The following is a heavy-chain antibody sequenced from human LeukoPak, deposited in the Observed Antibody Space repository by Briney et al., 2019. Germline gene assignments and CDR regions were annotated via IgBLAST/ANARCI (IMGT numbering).Heavy chain of an antibody. Sequence: SVTVSCKASGGTFSSHAISWVRQAPGQGLEWMGGIIPFFGTANYAQQFQGRVTITADESTSTAYMELSSLRSEDTAVYYCARSVSGSYSDYYYYMDVWGKGATVTVSS. J-gene: IGHJ6*03. CDR3: ARSVSGSYSDYYYYMDV. CDR1: GGTFSSHA. V-gene: IGHV1-69*13. D-gene: IGHD1-26*01. CDR2: IIPFFGTA.